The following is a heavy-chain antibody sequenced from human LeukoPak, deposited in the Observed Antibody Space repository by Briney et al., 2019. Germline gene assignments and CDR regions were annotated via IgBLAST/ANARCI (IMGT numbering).Heavy chain of an antibody. CDR3: ARTMVDDAFDI. CDR1: GFTFSSYA. V-gene: IGHV3-64*01. J-gene: IGHJ3*02. CDR2: ISSNGGST. Sequence: GGSLRLSCAASGFTFSSYAMHWVRQAPGKGLEYVSAISSNGGSTYYANSVKGRFTISRDNSKNTLYLQMGSLRAEDMAVYYCARTMVDDAFDIWGQGTMVTVSS. D-gene: IGHD4/OR15-4a*01.